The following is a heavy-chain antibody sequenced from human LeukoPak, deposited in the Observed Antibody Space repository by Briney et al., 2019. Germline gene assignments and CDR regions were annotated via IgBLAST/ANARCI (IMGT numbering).Heavy chain of an antibody. CDR3: ARDRSDSSGYYFSDY. CDR1: GGSISSYY. CDR2: IYYSGST. Sequence: SETLSLTCTVSGGSISSYYWSWIRQPPGKGLEWIGYIYYSGSTNYNPSLKSRVTISVDTSKNQFSLKLSSVTAADTAVYYCARDRSDSSGYYFSDYWGQGTLVTVSS. D-gene: IGHD3-22*01. V-gene: IGHV4-59*01. J-gene: IGHJ4*02.